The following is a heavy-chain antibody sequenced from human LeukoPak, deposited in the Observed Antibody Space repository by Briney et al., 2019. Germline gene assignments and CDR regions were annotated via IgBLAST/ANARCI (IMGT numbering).Heavy chain of an antibody. J-gene: IGHJ4*02. CDR3: ASAVGYDGTTYY. Sequence: ASVKVSCKASGYTFTSYDINWVRQATGQGLEWMGGIIPIFGTANYAQKFQGRVTITADESTSTAYMELSSLRSEDTAVYYCASAVGYDGTTYYWGQGTLVTVSS. D-gene: IGHD1-7*01. CDR2: IIPIFGTA. CDR1: GYTFTSYD. V-gene: IGHV1-69*13.